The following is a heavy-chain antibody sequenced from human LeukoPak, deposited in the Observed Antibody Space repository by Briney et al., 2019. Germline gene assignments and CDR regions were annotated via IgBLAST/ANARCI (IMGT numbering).Heavy chain of an antibody. J-gene: IGHJ4*02. CDR3: ARGRDDYVWGSYRYTSLDY. D-gene: IGHD3-16*02. CDR2: INHSGST. V-gene: IGHV4-34*01. CDR1: GGSFSGYY. Sequence: SETLSLTCAVYGGSFSGYYWSWIRQPPGKGLEWIGEINHSGSTNYNPSLKSRVTISVDTSKNQFSLKLSSVTAADTAVYYCARGRDDYVWGSYRYTSLDYWGQGTLVTVSS.